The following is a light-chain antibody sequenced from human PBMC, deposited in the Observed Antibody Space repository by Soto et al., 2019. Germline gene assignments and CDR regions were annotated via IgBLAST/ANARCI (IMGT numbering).Light chain of an antibody. CDR3: QSSDSSLSGLVI. V-gene: IGLV1-40*01. CDR1: SSSIGAGYA. CDR2: GNS. J-gene: IGLJ2*01. Sequence: QSVLTQPPSVSGAPGQRVTISYTGSSSSIGAGYAVYWYQQLPGTAPKLLIYGNSNRPSGVPDRFSGSKSGTSASLAITGLQAEDEADYYCQSSDSSLSGLVIFGGGTKLTVL.